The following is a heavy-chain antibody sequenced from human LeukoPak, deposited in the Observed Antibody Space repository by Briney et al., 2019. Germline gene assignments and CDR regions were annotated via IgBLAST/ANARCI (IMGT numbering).Heavy chain of an antibody. Sequence: ASVTVSCKASGYTFTSYFMHWVRQAPGQGLEWMGIINPSGGSTSYAQKFQGRVTMTRDTSTSTVYMELSSLRSEDTAVYYCARGVVVVAATDNWFDPWGQGTLVTVSS. J-gene: IGHJ5*02. CDR1: GYTFTSYF. D-gene: IGHD2-15*01. CDR2: INPSGGST. CDR3: ARGVVVVAATDNWFDP. V-gene: IGHV1-46*01.